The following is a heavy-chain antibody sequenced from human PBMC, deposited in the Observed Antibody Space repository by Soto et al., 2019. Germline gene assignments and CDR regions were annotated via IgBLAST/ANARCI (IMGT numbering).Heavy chain of an antibody. V-gene: IGHV4-34*01. D-gene: IGHD6-19*01. J-gene: IGHJ4*02. CDR3: ARDAIAVAGTFDY. Sequence: SETLSLTCAVYGGSFSVYYWSWIRQPPGKGLEWIGEINHSGSTNYNPSLKSRVTISVDTSKNQFSLKLSSVTAADTAVYYCARDAIAVAGTFDYWGQGTLVTVSS. CDR1: GGSFSVYY. CDR2: INHSGST.